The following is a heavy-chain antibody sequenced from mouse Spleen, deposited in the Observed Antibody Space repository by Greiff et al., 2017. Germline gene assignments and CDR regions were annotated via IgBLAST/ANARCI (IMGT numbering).Heavy chain of an antibody. V-gene: IGHV1-61*01. CDR1: GYTFTSYW. CDR2: IYPSDSET. J-gene: IGHJ4*01. CDR3: ARPSHSYAMDY. Sequence: QVQLQQPGAELVRPGSSVKLSCKASGYTFTSYWMDWVKQRPGQGLEWIGNIYPSDSETHYNQKFKDKATLTVDKSSSTAYMQLSSLTSEDSAVYYCARPSHSYAMDYWGQGTSVTVSS.